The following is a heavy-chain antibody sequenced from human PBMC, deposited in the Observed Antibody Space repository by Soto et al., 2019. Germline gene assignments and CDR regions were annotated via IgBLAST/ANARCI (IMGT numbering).Heavy chain of an antibody. D-gene: IGHD6-6*01. CDR3: ARVLGIAARRDAFDI. J-gene: IGHJ3*02. Sequence: PSETLSLTCAVSGGSISSSNWWSWVRQPPGKVLEWIGEIYHSGSTNYNPSLKSRVTISVDKSKNQFSLKLSSVTAADTAVYYCARVLGIAARRDAFDIWGQGTMVTVSS. V-gene: IGHV4-4*02. CDR2: IYHSGST. CDR1: GGSISSSNW.